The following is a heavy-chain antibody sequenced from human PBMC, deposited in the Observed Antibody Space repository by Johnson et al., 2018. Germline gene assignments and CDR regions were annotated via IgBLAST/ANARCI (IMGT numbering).Heavy chain of an antibody. CDR1: GGTFSSYT. Sequence: QVQLQESGAEVKKPGSSVKVSCKASGGTFSSYTISWVRQAPGQGLEWMGRIIPILGIANYAQKFQGRVTITADKSTSTAYMELGSLRSEDTAVYYCATPGVTAMPTDYYYYMDVWGKVTTVTGSS. D-gene: IGHD5-18*01. J-gene: IGHJ6*03. CDR2: IIPILGIA. CDR3: ATPGVTAMPTDYYYYMDV. V-gene: IGHV1-69*09.